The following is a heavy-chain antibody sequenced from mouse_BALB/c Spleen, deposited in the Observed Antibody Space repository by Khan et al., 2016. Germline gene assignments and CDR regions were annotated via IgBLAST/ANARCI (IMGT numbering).Heavy chain of an antibody. CDR1: GYIFTTYL. Sequence: QVQLKQSAAELARPGASVKMSCKASGYIFTTYLMYWVKQRPGQGLEWIGHINPSSGYTEYNQKFKDKTTLTADKSSSTAYMQLSSLTSEDSVVYYCARSRWDYFDYWGQGTTLTVSS. D-gene: IGHD1-1*02. J-gene: IGHJ2*01. CDR2: INPSSGYT. V-gene: IGHV1-4*02. CDR3: ARSRWDYFDY.